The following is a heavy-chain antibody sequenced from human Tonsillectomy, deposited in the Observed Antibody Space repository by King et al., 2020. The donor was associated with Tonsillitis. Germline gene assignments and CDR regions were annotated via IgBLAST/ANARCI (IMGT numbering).Heavy chain of an antibody. CDR2: IYQSGTT. V-gene: IGHV4-4*02. Sequence: QLQESGPGLLKPSGTLFLTCAVSGGSISSRNWWGWVRQPPGKGLEWIGEIYQSGTTHYNPSLKSRVTISVDKSKNQFSLNLTSVTAADTAVYYCSKRPAAVSQYYHMDVWGKGTTVTVSS. CDR3: SKRPAAVSQYYHMDV. CDR1: GGSISSRNW. J-gene: IGHJ6*03. D-gene: IGHD2-2*01.